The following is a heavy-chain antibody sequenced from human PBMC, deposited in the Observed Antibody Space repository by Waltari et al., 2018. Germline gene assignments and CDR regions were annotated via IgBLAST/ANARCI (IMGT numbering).Heavy chain of an antibody. V-gene: IGHV3-23*04. J-gene: IGHJ5*02. CDR2: VGAISGST. CDR3: ARTRGWFDP. D-gene: IGHD3-10*01. CDR1: GFTSSKHA. Sequence: EVQLVESGGGLVQPGGSLRLSCAGSGFTSSKHAMNWVRQAPGKGLELVSGVGAISGSTYYADSVKGRFTISRDNSKNTLYLQMNGLRADDTAIYYCARTRGWFDPWGQGTLVTVSS.